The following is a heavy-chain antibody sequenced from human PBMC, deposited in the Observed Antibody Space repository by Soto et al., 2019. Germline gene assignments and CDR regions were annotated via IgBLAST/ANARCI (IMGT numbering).Heavy chain of an antibody. CDR2: ISYDGSNK. D-gene: IGHD2-15*01. CDR1: GFTFSSYA. CDR3: ARATAVVVVAATVGFDP. Sequence: GGSLRLSCAASGFTFSSYAMHWVRQAPGKGLEWVAVISYDGSNKYYADSVKGRFTISRDNSKNTLYLQMNSLRAEDTAVYYCARATAVVVVAATVGFDPWGQGTMVTVSS. J-gene: IGHJ5*02. V-gene: IGHV3-30-3*01.